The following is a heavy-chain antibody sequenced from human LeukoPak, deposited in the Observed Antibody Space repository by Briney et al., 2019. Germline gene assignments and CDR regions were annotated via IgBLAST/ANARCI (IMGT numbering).Heavy chain of an antibody. CDR3: ARAVVVTKGFDY. D-gene: IGHD2-21*02. Sequence: ASVKVSCKASGYTFADYYMNWVRQAPGQGLEWMGWISAYNGNTNYAQKLQGRVTMTTDTSTSTAYMELRSLRSDDTAVYYCARAVVVTKGFDYWGQGTLVTVSS. CDR1: GYTFADYY. J-gene: IGHJ4*02. V-gene: IGHV1-18*04. CDR2: ISAYNGNT.